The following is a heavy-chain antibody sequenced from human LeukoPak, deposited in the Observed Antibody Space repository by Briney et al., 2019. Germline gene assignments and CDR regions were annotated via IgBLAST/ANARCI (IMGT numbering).Heavy chain of an antibody. V-gene: IGHV3-7*02. J-gene: IGHJ4*02. CDR2: IKGDGSEK. D-gene: IGHD3-22*01. CDR1: GFTFGRFW. Sequence: GGSLRLSCSASGFTFGRFWLSWVRQAPGRGLEWVANIKGDGSEKWYVDSVKGRFTISRDNAENSLYLQMNSLRAEDTAVYYCAKVPPGYDTSGPIDYWGQGTLVTVSS. CDR3: AKVPPGYDTSGPIDY.